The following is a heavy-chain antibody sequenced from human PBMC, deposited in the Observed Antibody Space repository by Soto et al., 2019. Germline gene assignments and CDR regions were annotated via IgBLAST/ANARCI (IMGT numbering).Heavy chain of an antibody. J-gene: IGHJ6*02. V-gene: IGHV1-58*01. CDR1: GFTFTSSA. D-gene: IGHD3-22*01. Sequence: AVKVSCKASGFTFTSSAVQWVRQARGQRLEWIGWIVVGSGNTNYAQKFQERVTITRDMSTSTAYMELSSLRSEDTAVYYCAAEPSLVVPLGYYGMDVWGQGTTVTVSS. CDR2: IVVGSGNT. CDR3: AAEPSLVVPLGYYGMDV.